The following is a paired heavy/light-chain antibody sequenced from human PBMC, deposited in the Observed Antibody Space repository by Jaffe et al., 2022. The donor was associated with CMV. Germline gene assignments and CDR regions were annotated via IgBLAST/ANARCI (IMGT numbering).Light chain of an antibody. CDR1: ALPKKY. CDR2: EDS. Sequence: SYELTQPPSVSVSPGQTARITCSGDALPKKYAYWYQQKSGQAPVLVIYEDSKRPSGIPERFSGSSSGTMATLTISGAQVEDEADYYCYSTDSSGNHRGVFGGGTKLTVL. J-gene: IGLJ2*01. CDR3: YSTDSSGNHRGV. V-gene: IGLV3-10*01.
Heavy chain of an antibody. CDR2: ISYDGSNK. D-gene: IGHD3-10*01. CDR3: AKDLRGFPPRRSGELESGMDV. Sequence: QVQLVESGGGVVQPGRSLRLSCAASGFTFSSYGMHWVRQAPGKGLEWVAVISYDGSNKYYADSVKGRFTISRDNSKNTLYLQMNSLRAEDTAVYYCAKDLRGFPPRRSGELESGMDVWGQGTTVTVSS. J-gene: IGHJ6*02. CDR1: GFTFSSYG. V-gene: IGHV3-30*18.